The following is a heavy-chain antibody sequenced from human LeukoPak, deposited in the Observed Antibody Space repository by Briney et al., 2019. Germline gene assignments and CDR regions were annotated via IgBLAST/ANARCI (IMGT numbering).Heavy chain of an antibody. CDR3: ARQGSYGNY. Sequence: PSETLSLTCAVSGGSISSNSYYWGWIRQPPGKGLEWIGSIYYSGSTYYNPSLKSRVTISVDTSKNQFSLKLSSVTAADAAVYYCARQGSYGNYWGQGTLVTVSS. V-gene: IGHV4-39*07. CDR1: GGSISSNSYY. CDR2: IYYSGST. J-gene: IGHJ4*02. D-gene: IGHD1-26*01.